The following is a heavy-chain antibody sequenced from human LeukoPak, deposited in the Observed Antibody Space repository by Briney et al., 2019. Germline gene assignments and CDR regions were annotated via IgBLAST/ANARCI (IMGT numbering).Heavy chain of an antibody. CDR3: AKDRSRLGGPEDY. Sequence: GGSLRLSCAASGFTFSSYAMNWVRQAPGKGLEWVSGISGSGGSTNYADSVKGRFTISRDNSKNTLYLQMNSLRAEDTAVYYCAKDRSRLGGPEDYWGQGTLVTVSS. CDR2: ISGSGGST. V-gene: IGHV3-23*01. J-gene: IGHJ4*02. D-gene: IGHD3-16*01. CDR1: GFTFSSYA.